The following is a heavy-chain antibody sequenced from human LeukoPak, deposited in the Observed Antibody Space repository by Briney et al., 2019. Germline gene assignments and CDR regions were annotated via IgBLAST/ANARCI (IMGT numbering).Heavy chain of an antibody. CDR1: GGSISSSSYY. Sequence: SETLSLTCTVSGGSISSSSYYWGWIRQPPGKGLEWIGSIYYSGSTYYNPSLKSRVTISVDTSKNQFSLKLSSVTAADTAVYYCARIRLEWLFAAFDYWGQGTLVTVSS. D-gene: IGHD3-3*01. CDR3: ARIRLEWLFAAFDY. J-gene: IGHJ4*02. V-gene: IGHV4-39*07. CDR2: IYYSGST.